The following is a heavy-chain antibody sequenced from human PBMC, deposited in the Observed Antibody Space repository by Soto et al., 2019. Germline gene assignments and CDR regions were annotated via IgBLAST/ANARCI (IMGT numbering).Heavy chain of an antibody. Sequence: SVKVSCKASGGTFSSYTISWVRQAPGQGLEWMGRIIPLNGIANYAQKLQGRATMTTDTFTSTAYMELSSLRSDDTAVYYCARKDGWFGTYGMDAWGQGTTVTVSS. CDR3: ARKDGWFGTYGMDA. D-gene: IGHD3-10*01. CDR1: GGTFSSYT. J-gene: IGHJ6*02. V-gene: IGHV1-69*02. CDR2: IIPLNGIA.